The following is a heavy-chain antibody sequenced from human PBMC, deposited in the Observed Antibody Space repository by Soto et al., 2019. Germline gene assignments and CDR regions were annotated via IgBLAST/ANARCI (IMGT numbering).Heavy chain of an antibody. J-gene: IGHJ6*02. D-gene: IGHD4-4*01. CDR2: IWYDGSNK. V-gene: IGHV3-33*01. Sequence: GGSLRLSCAASGFTFSSYGMHWVRQAPGKGLEWVAVIWYDGSNKYYADSVKGRFTISRDNSKSTLYLQMNSLRAEDTAVYYCARDPGGDTVTTLHYYYYDMDVWGQGTTVTVSS. CDR3: ARDPGGDTVTTLHYYYYDMDV. CDR1: GFTFSSYG.